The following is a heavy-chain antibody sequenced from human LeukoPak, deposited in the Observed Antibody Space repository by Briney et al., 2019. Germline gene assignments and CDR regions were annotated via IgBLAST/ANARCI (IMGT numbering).Heavy chain of an antibody. J-gene: IGHJ3*02. D-gene: IGHD3-22*01. Sequence: GGSLRLSCAASGFTFSSYAMSWVRQAPGKGLEWASAISGSGGSTYYADSVKGRFTISRDNSKNTLYLQMNSLRAEDTAVYYCAKEIEITMILGGDAFDIWGQGTMVTVSS. CDR2: ISGSGGST. CDR3: AKEIEITMILGGDAFDI. CDR1: GFTFSSYA. V-gene: IGHV3-23*01.